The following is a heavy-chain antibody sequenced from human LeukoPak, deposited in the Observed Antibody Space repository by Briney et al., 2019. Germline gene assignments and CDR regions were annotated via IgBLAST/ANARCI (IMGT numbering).Heavy chain of an antibody. Sequence: PSETLSLTCTVSGGSISSGSYYWSWIRQPAGKGLEWIGRIYSSGSTNYNPSLKSRVTMSVDTSKNQFSLKLSSVTAADTAVYYCARGGGASPFDYWGQGTLVTVSS. D-gene: IGHD3-16*01. V-gene: IGHV4-61*02. CDR1: GGSISSGSYY. CDR2: IYSSGST. CDR3: ARGGGASPFDY. J-gene: IGHJ4*02.